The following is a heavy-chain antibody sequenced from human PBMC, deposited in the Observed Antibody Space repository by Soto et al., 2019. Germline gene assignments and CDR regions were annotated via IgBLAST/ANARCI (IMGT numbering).Heavy chain of an antibody. J-gene: IGHJ4*02. CDR1: GFAFSTYA. Sequence: PGGSLRLSCAASGFAFSTYAMGWVRQAPGKGLEWVSTINSSGGTTYYADSVKGRFTISGDNSKNTLYLQMSSLRAADTAVYYCARERRSGFWSGYYTFDYWGQGTLVTVSS. V-gene: IGHV3-23*01. CDR2: INSSGGTT. CDR3: ARERRSGFWSGYYTFDY. D-gene: IGHD3-3*01.